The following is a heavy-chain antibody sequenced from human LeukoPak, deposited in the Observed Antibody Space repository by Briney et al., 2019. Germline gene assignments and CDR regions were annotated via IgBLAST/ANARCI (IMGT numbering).Heavy chain of an antibody. Sequence: SETLSHTCTVSGGSISSYYWSWIRQPPGKGLEWIGYIYYSGSTNYNPSLKSRVTISVDTSKNQFSLKLSSVTAADTAVYYCARVRDGYNLLDYWGQGTLVTVSS. CDR1: GGSISSYY. V-gene: IGHV4-59*01. D-gene: IGHD5-24*01. J-gene: IGHJ4*02. CDR2: IYYSGST. CDR3: ARVRDGYNLLDY.